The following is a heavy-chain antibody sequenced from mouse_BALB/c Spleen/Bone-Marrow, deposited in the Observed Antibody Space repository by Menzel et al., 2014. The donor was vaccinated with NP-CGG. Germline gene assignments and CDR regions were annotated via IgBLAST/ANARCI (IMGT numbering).Heavy chain of an antibody. CDR3: ARRTTTVVATDY. CDR1: GYTFTSYW. V-gene: IGHV1S81*02. J-gene: IGHJ2*01. CDR2: INPSNGRT. D-gene: IGHD1-1*01. Sequence: QVQLQQSGDELVKPGASVKLSCKASGYTFTSYWMHWVKQRPGQGLEWIGEINPSNGRTNYNEKFKSKATLTVDKSSSTAYMQLSSLTSEDSAVYYCARRTTTVVATDYWGQGTTLTVSS.